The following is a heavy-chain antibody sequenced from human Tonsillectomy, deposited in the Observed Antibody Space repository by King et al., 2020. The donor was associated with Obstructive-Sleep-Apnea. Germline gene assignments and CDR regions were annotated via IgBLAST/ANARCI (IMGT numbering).Heavy chain of an antibody. CDR1: GLIFNNYG. V-gene: IGHV3-30*18. D-gene: IGHD4-17*01. J-gene: IGHJ2*01. CDR2: ISHDGSNK. Sequence: QLVQSGGGVVQPGRSLRLSCAASGLIFNNYGMHWVRQAPGKGLEWVALISHDGSNKYYADSVKGRFTISRDNSKNTLYLQMNSLRAEDTAVYYCAKDHSCGDPWYFDLWGRGTLVTVSS. CDR3: AKDHSCGDPWYFDL.